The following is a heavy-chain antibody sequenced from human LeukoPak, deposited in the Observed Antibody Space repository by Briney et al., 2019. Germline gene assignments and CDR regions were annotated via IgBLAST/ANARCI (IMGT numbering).Heavy chain of an antibody. J-gene: IGHJ4*02. V-gene: IGHV4-39*01. CDR2: IYYSGST. CDR3: ARHSNGGCTSTRCHIDY. D-gene: IGHD2-2*01. CDR1: GDSISSSSYY. Sequence: SETLSLTCTVSGDSISSSSYYWGWIRQPPGKGLEWIGTIYYSGSTYYNSSLKSRVTMSVDTSKNQFSLNLSSVTAADTAVYYCARHSNGGCTSTRCHIDYWGQGTLVTVSS.